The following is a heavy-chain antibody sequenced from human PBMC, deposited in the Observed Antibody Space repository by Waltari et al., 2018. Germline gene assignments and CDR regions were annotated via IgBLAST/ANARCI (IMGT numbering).Heavy chain of an antibody. V-gene: IGHV4-4*02. CDR1: GDSMNRNNW. CDR2: IHGSGRT. Sequence: CAVSGDSMNRNNWWNWVRQPPGKGLEWIGQIHGSGRTNYNPSLESRVTVSIDTSNNQFSLKVSYATAADTAVYYCARDRGRGLYLDSWGQGTLVTVSP. J-gene: IGHJ4*02. D-gene: IGHD2-15*01. CDR3: ARDRGRGLYLDS.